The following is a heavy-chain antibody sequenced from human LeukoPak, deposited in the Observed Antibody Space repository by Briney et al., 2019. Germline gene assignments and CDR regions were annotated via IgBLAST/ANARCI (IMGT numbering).Heavy chain of an antibody. CDR2: IYTSGST. CDR3: ARGGAAIYAFDI. J-gene: IGHJ3*02. Sequence: SETLSLTCTVSGGSISSGSYYWSWIRQPAGKGLAWIGRIYTSGSTYYNPSLKSRVTISVDTSKNQFSLKLSSVTAADTAVYYCARGGAAIYAFDIWGQGTMVTVSS. D-gene: IGHD6-25*01. CDR1: GGSISSGSYY. V-gene: IGHV4-61*02.